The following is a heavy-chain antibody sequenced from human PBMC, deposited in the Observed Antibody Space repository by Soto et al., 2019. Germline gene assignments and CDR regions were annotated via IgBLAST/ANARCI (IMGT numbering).Heavy chain of an antibody. V-gene: IGHV1-69*04. CDR1: GYTFTSYG. CDR3: ARDSPIGSTYSGYDAIDS. J-gene: IGHJ4*02. Sequence: SVKVSCNASGYTFTSYGISWVRQAPGQGLEWMGRTIPILDVADYAQDFQGRVTITADKSTSTAYMELTSLTSKDTAVYYCARDSPIGSTYSGYDAIDSWGQGTLVTVSS. CDR2: TIPILDVA. D-gene: IGHD5-12*01.